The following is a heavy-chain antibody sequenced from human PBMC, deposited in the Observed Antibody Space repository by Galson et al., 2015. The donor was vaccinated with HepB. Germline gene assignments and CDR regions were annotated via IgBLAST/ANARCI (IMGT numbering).Heavy chain of an antibody. CDR1: GGTFSSYA. CDR3: ARDQPGIAAAGTDWFDP. J-gene: IGHJ5*02. V-gene: IGHV1-69*13. D-gene: IGHD6-13*01. Sequence: SVKVSCKASGGTFSSYAISWVRQAPGQGLEWMGGIIPIFGTANYAQKFQGRVTITADESTSTAYMELSGLRSEDTAVYYCARDQPGIAAAGTDWFDPWGQGTLVTVSS. CDR2: IIPIFGTA.